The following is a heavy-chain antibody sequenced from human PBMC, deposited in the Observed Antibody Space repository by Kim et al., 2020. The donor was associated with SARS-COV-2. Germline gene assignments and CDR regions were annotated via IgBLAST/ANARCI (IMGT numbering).Heavy chain of an antibody. Sequence: SETLSLTCTVSGGSISSGGYYWSWIRQHPGKGLEWIGYIYYSGSTYYNPSLKSRVTISVDTSKNQFSLKLSSVTAADTAVYYCARVSSSWYEEDYFDCWGQRT. V-gene: IGHV4-31*03. CDR2: IYYSGST. J-gene: IGHJ4*01. CDR1: GGSISSGGYY. CDR3: ARVSSSWYEEDYFDC. D-gene: IGHD6-13*01.